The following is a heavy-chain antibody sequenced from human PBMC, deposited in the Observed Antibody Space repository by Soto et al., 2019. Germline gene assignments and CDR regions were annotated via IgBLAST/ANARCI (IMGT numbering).Heavy chain of an antibody. V-gene: IGHV3-23*01. D-gene: IGHD3-16*01. Sequence: GGSLRLSCAASEFTFSNYVMSWVRQAPGKGLEWVSAITSSGATYYADSVRGRFTISRDDSKNTLYLQMNSLRAGDAAVYYCGRGPAPHYWGQGTLVTVS. CDR1: EFTFSNYV. CDR3: GRGPAPHY. J-gene: IGHJ4*02. CDR2: ITSSGAT.